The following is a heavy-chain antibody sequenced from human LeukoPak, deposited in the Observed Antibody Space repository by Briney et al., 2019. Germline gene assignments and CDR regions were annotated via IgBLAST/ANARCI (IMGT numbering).Heavy chain of an antibody. CDR3: ARDVSQFPVY. D-gene: IGHD5-24*01. CDR2: ISYDSTTI. V-gene: IGHV3-48*01. CDR1: GFTFSSNS. J-gene: IGHJ4*02. Sequence: PGGSLRLSCAASGFTFSSNSMNWICQAPGKGLEWLSYISYDSTTIYYADSVKGRFTISRDNAKNSLYLQMNSLRAEDTAVYYCARDVSQFPVYWGQGTLVTVSS.